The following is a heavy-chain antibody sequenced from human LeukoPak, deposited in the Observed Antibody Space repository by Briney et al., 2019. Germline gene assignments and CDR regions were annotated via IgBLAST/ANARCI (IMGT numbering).Heavy chain of an antibody. J-gene: IGHJ4*02. CDR3: ARDGGRDGYNRDIDY. D-gene: IGHD5-24*01. CDR2: IYYSGST. V-gene: IGHV4-30-4*01. CDR1: GVSISSGDYY. Sequence: SQTLSLTCTVSGVSISSGDYYWSWIRQPPGKGLEWIGYIYYSGSTYYNPSLKSRVTISVDTSKNQFSLKLSSVTAADTAVYYCARDGGRDGYNRDIDYWGQGTLVTVSS.